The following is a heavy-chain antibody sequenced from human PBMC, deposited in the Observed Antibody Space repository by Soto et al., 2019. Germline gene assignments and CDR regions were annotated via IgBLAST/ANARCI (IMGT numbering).Heavy chain of an antibody. Sequence: EVQLVESGGGLVQPGGSLRLSGAASGFTFSSHWMSWVRQAPGKGLEWVATIRQDGSDKYYVDSVKGRFTISRDNVRNSLYLQMLSLRVEDTAVYYCVSYCSGDSCYPDYYYYYLDVWGKGTTVTVSS. CDR1: GFTFSSHW. D-gene: IGHD2-15*01. CDR2: IRQDGSDK. J-gene: IGHJ6*03. CDR3: VSYCSGDSCYPDYYYYYLDV. V-gene: IGHV3-7*01.